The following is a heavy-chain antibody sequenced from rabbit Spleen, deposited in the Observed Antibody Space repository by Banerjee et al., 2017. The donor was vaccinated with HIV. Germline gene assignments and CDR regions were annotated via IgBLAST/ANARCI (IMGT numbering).Heavy chain of an antibody. V-gene: IGHV1S7*01. CDR1: GFSFSSYY. CDR3: GRSSNAGYAGYGYGSNL. J-gene: IGHJ4*01. Sequence: QQLEESGGGLVQPGGSLTLTCTASGFSFSSYYMNWVRQAPGKGLEWIGYIDPVFGITYYANWVNGRFSISRENAQNTVFLQMTSLTAADTATYFCGRSSNAGYAGYGYGSNLWGPGTLVTVS. D-gene: IGHD7-1*01. CDR2: IDPVFGIT.